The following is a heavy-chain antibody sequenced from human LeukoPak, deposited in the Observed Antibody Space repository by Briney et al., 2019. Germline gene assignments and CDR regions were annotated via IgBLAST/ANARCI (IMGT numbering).Heavy chain of an antibody. J-gene: IGHJ4*02. CDR3: ARRLRGRYYFDF. V-gene: IGHV4-34*01. CDR1: GGPFSAYY. D-gene: IGHD4-17*01. CDR2: INYSGST. Sequence: KSSETLSLTCAVYGGPFSAYYWSWIRQPPGKGLEWIGEINYSGSTNYNPSLKSRVTISVDTSKNQFSLKLSSVTAADTAVYYCARRLRGRYYFDFWGQGALVTVSS.